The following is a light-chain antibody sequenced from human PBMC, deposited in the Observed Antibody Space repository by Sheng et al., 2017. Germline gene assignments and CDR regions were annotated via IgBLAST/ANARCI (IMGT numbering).Light chain of an antibody. CDR3: QSYDKSLSAYV. J-gene: IGLJ1*01. CDR1: SSNIGAGSD. Sequence: QSVLTQPPSVSGAPGQRVTISCTGGSSNIGAGSDVHWYWHLPGTVPKVLIHTNNIRPSGVPDRISGSKSGTSASLAITGLRAEDEGDYYCQSYDKSLSAYVFGTGTKVTVL. CDR2: TNN. V-gene: IGLV1-40*01.